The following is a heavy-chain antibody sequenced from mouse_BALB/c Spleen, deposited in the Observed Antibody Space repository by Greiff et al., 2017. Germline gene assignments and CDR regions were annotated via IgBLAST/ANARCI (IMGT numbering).Heavy chain of an antibody. CDR2: INPYNGDT. V-gene: IGHV1-20*02. J-gene: IGHJ4*01. CDR3: ARGAQKGMDY. Sequence: EVMLVESGPELVKPGASVKISCKASGYSFTGYFMNWVMQSHGKSLEWIGRINPYNGDTFYNQKFKGKATLTVDKSSSTAHMELRSLASEDSAVYYCARGAQKGMDYWGQGTSVTVSS. CDR1: GYSFTGYF.